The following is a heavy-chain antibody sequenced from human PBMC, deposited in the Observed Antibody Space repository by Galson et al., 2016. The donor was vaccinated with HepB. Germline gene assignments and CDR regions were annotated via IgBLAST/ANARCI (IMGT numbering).Heavy chain of an antibody. D-gene: IGHD6-19*01. V-gene: IGHV3-30*18. CDR3: AKQTQWLAPPDYYYGMDV. Sequence: SLRLSCAASGFTFSRFGMHWVRQAPDKGLEWVALISYEGSDRDYAESVKGRFTISRDNSENTLYLQMNNLRSEDTGVYYCAKQTQWLAPPDYYYGMDVWGQGTTVTVSS. J-gene: IGHJ6*02. CDR1: GFTFSRFG. CDR2: ISYEGSDR.